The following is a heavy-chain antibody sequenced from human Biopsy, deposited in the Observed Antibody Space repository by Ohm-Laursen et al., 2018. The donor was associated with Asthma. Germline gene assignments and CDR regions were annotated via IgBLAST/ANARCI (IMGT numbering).Heavy chain of an antibody. Sequence: TQTLTLTCTVSGFSLRNARMGATWIRQPPGKALEWLAHIFSHDEKSYSTSLKSRITISKDTAKSQVVLTMSNMDPVDTATYYCARVVNYDFRSGYWFDPWGQGTLVTVSS. J-gene: IGHJ5*02. V-gene: IGHV2-26*01. CDR2: IFSHDEK. CDR3: ARVVNYDFRSGYWFDP. CDR1: GFSLRNARMG. D-gene: IGHD3-3*01.